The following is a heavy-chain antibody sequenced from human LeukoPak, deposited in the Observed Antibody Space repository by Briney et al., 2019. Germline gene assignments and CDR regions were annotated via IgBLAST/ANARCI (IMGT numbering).Heavy chain of an antibody. J-gene: IGHJ4*02. V-gene: IGHV4-34*01. CDR2: INHSGST. Sequence: GSLRLSCAASGFTFINAYMSWIRQPPGKGLEWIGEINHSGSTNYNPSLKSRVTISVDTSKNQFSLKLSSVTAADTAVYYCASHETVHFFDYWGQGTLVTVSS. D-gene: IGHD1-1*01. CDR3: ASHETVHFFDY. CDR1: GFTFINAY.